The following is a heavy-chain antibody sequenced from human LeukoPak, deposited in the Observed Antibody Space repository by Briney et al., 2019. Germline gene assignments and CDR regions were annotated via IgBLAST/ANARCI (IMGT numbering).Heavy chain of an antibody. V-gene: IGHV3-23*01. J-gene: IGHJ4*02. CDR1: GFTFSSYA. Sequence: GGSLRLSCAASGFTFSSYAMSWVRQAPGKGLEWVSAISGSGFTYYADSVKGRFTISRDNSKNTLYLQMNSLSAEDTAVYYCARGLYSSSPWGQGTLVTVSS. D-gene: IGHD6-6*01. CDR2: ISGSGFT. CDR3: ARGLYSSSP.